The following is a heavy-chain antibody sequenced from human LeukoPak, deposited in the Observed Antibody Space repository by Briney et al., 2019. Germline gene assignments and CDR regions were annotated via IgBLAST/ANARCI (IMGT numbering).Heavy chain of an antibody. J-gene: IGHJ4*02. V-gene: IGHV3-23*01. Sequence: GGSLGLSCAASGFTFSSYAMSWVRQAPGKGLEWVSAISGSGGSTYYADSVKGRFTISRDNSKNTLYLQMNSLRAEDTAVYYCAKGGPIAAADTRDYYYDSSGYDPDYWGKGTLVTVSS. CDR2: ISGSGGST. D-gene: IGHD3-22*01. CDR1: GFTFSSYA. CDR3: AKGGPIAAADTRDYYYDSSGYDPDY.